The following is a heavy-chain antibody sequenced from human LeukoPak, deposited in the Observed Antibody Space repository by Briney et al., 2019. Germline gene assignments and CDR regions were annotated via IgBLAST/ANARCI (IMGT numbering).Heavy chain of an antibody. CDR1: GDSIGSFY. V-gene: IGHV4-59*01. CDR3: ARPARYCSGGSCWDS. D-gene: IGHD2-15*01. J-gene: IGHJ4*02. CDR2: IYYSGNT. Sequence: PSETLSLTCTVSGDSIGSFYWSWIRQPPGKGLERIGNIYYSGNTNYNPSLKSRVTISVDTSKNQFSLKLTSVTAADTAIYYCARPARYCSGGSCWDSWGQGTLVTVSS.